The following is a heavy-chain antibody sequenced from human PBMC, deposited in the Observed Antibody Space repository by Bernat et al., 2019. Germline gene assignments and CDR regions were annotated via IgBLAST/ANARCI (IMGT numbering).Heavy chain of an antibody. Sequence: QVQLVESGGGVVQPGRSLRLSCAASGFTFSSYGMHWVRQAPGKGLEWVAGIWYDGSNKYYANSGKGPFTISRDNSKNTLYLQMNRLRAEDKAVYYCAREGGLVKYYFEYLGQGNLVTVS. D-gene: IGHD2-15*01. J-gene: IGHJ4*02. CDR3: AREGGLVKYYFEY. V-gene: IGHV3-33*01. CDR1: GFTFSSYG. CDR2: IWYDGSNK.